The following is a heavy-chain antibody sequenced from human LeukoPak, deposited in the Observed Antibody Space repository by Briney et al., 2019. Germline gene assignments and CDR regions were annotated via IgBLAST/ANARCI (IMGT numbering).Heavy chain of an antibody. D-gene: IGHD2-15*01. J-gene: IGHJ4*02. Sequence: PGESLKISCKGSGYSFTSYWIGWVRQMPGKGLEWMGIIYPGDSDTRYSPSFQGQVTISADKSISTAYLQWSSLKAPDTAMYYCARADCSGGSCYSFDYWGQGTLVTVS. CDR3: ARADCSGGSCYSFDY. V-gene: IGHV5-51*01. CDR1: GYSFTSYW. CDR2: IYPGDSDT.